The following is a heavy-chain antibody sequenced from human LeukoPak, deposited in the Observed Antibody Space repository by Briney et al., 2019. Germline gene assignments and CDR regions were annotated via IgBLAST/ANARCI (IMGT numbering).Heavy chain of an antibody. Sequence: ASVKVSCKASGGTFSSYAISWVRQAPGQGLEWMGGIIPIFGTANYAQKFQGRVTITADKSTSTAYMELSSLRSEDTAVYYCARWQGDYVWGSYCLDPWGQGTLVTVSS. V-gene: IGHV1-69*06. D-gene: IGHD3-16*01. J-gene: IGHJ5*02. CDR1: GGTFSSYA. CDR2: IIPIFGTA. CDR3: ARWQGDYVWGSYCLDP.